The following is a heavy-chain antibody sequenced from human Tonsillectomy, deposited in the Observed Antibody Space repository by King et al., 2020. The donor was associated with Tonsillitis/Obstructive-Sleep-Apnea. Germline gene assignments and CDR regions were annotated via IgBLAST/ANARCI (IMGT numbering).Heavy chain of an antibody. J-gene: IGHJ5*02. V-gene: IGHV4-59*01. CDR1: GGSISSYY. CDR3: ARVGYDNWFDP. Sequence: VQLQESGPGLVKPSETLSLTCTVSGGSISSYYWSWIRQPPGKGLEWIGYIYYSGSTNYNPSLKSRVTISVDTSKNQFSLKLSSVTAADTDVYYCARVGYDNWFDPWGQGTLVTVSS. CDR2: IYYSGST. D-gene: IGHD1-1*01.